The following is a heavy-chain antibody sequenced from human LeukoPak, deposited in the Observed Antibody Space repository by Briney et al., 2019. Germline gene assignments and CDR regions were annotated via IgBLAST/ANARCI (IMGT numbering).Heavy chain of an antibody. V-gene: IGHV4-61*02. Sequence: PSETLSLTCSVSGGSISSGIYYWNWIRQSAGKGLEWLGRMSTTGSTKYNPSLEHRVAVSVDTSKNQFSLKVDSVTAADTAVYYCARSGGYYGRDAFDIWGQGTMVTVSS. CDR2: MSTTGST. CDR1: GGSISSGIYY. J-gene: IGHJ3*02. CDR3: ARSGGYYGRDAFDI. D-gene: IGHD1-26*01.